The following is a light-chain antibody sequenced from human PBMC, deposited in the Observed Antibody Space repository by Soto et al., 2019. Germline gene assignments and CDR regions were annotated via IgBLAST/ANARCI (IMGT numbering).Light chain of an antibody. CDR2: AAS. J-gene: IGKJ3*01. Sequence: AIQMTQSPSSLSASVGDRVTITCRASQGIRNDLDWFQQKPGKAPKPLIYAASNLQSGVPARFGGSGSGTDFTLTISSLQPVDYPTYYCLQKYFYPFTFGPGTKVDIK. CDR3: LQKYFYPFT. V-gene: IGKV1-6*01. CDR1: QGIRND.